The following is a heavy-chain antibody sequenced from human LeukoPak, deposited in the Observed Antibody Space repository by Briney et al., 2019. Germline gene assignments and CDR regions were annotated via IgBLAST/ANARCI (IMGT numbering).Heavy chain of an antibody. D-gene: IGHD6-13*01. J-gene: IGHJ4*02. Sequence: SETLSLTCAVSDGSIIRGGYSWSWIRQSPGQGLEWIGYIHHSGSTYYNPSLKSRLTMSVDTSKNQFSLNLTSVTAADTAVYYCAREPLGISADPPLWGQGTLVTVSS. CDR1: DGSIIRGGYS. CDR2: IHHSGST. CDR3: AREPLGISADPPL. V-gene: IGHV4-30-2*06.